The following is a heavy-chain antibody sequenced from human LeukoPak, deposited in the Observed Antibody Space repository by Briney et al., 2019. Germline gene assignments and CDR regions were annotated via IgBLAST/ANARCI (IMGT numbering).Heavy chain of an antibody. CDR2: VYNHGST. CDR1: RGSTSTSY. J-gene: IGHJ3*02. D-gene: IGHD3-16*02. Sequence: SETPSLTSTHPRGSTSTSYRTSIRQSAGKGLERIGRVYNHGSTTHNPSPRRRATTPVDNSKNQFSLNLKSTTAADTAVYYCARPYRVGGSFPFDIWGQGTLVTVSS. V-gene: IGHV4-4*07. CDR3: ARPYRVGGSFPFDI.